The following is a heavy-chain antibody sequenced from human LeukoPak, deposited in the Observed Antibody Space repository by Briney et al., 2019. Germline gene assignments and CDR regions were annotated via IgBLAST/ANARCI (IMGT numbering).Heavy chain of an antibody. D-gene: IGHD2-2*01. CDR3: ARDLLDIVVVPAATYYYYGMDV. V-gene: IGHV1-69*13. J-gene: IGHJ6*02. CDR2: IIPIFGTA. Sequence: GASVKVSCKASGDTFSSYYMHWVRQAPGQGLEWMGGIIPIFGTANYAQKFQGRVTITADESTSTAYMELSSLRSEDTAVYYCARDLLDIVVVPAATYYYYGMDVWGQGTTVTVSS. CDR1: GDTFSSYY.